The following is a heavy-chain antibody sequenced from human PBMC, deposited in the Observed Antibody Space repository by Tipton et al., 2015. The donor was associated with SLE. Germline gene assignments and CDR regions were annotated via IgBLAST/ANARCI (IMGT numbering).Heavy chain of an antibody. CDR3: ARHVAHNWFDP. D-gene: IGHD2-15*01. J-gene: IGHJ5*02. CDR1: GGSFSGYY. V-gene: IGHV4-34*01. CDR2: INHSGST. Sequence: TLSLTCAVYGGSFSGYYWSWIRPPPGKGLEWIGEINHSGSTNYNASLKSRVSISIDTSKNQFSLKLSSVTAADTAVYYCARHVAHNWFDPWGQGTLVTVSA.